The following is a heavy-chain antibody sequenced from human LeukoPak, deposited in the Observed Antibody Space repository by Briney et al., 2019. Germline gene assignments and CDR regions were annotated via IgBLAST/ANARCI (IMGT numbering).Heavy chain of an antibody. Sequence: PSGTLSLTCGVSGXSISSTNWWSWVRQPPGQGLEWIGEISLSGVTNYNPSLKSRVTMSLDRSKNHLSLTLTSVTAADTAVYYCSRESGAFSPFGYWGQGTLVTVSS. J-gene: IGHJ4*02. V-gene: IGHV4-4*02. CDR1: GXSISSTNW. D-gene: IGHD1-26*01. CDR2: ISLSGVT. CDR3: SRESGAFSPFGY.